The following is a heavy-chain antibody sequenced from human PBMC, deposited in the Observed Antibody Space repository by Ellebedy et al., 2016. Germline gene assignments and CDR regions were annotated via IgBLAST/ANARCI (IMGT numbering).Heavy chain of an antibody. Sequence: GGSLRLXXAASGFTFSRFGIHWIRQIPGEGLEWVAAILDNGIDKNYRDSVKGRFTISRDNSNNRVYLQMSSLRVEDTAVYFCAKARSSGYDLDVWGQGTTVTVS. CDR2: ILDNGIDK. CDR3: AKARSSGYDLDV. CDR1: GFTFSRFG. J-gene: IGHJ6*02. D-gene: IGHD3-22*01. V-gene: IGHV3-33*06.